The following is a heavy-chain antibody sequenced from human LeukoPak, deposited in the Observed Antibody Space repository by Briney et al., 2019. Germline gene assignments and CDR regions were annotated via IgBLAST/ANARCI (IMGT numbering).Heavy chain of an antibody. CDR3: AKEPFFHSRPYAAFHLEH. CDR1: GFPFSTYA. CDR2: ISGSGHIT. Sequence: QTGGSLRLSCAASGFPFSTYAMSWVRQAPGKGLEWVSDISGSGHITDYADSVKGRFTISRDNSKNTLYLQMNSLRAEDTAVYHCAKEPFFHSRPYAAFHLEHWGQGTLVTVSS. J-gene: IGHJ1*01. D-gene: IGHD6-6*01. V-gene: IGHV3-23*01.